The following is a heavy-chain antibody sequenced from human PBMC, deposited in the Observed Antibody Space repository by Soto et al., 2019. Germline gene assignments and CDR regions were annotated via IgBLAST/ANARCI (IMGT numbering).Heavy chain of an antibody. J-gene: IGHJ4*02. Sequence: GPLRLSGASSVFTCSTYTMNWVRQAPGKGLEWVSSINGRGNYIYYAESVKGRFTISRDNAKNSLYLQMDRLRAEDTALYYCVREDGKVGTNSAFDYWGLGALVTVSS. D-gene: IGHD1-26*01. V-gene: IGHV3-21*01. CDR1: VFTCSTYT. CDR2: INGRGNYI. CDR3: VREDGKVGTNSAFDY.